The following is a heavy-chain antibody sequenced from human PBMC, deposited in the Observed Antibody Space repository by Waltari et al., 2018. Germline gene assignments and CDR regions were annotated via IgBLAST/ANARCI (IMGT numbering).Heavy chain of an antibody. CDR3: ARGPELENFDY. D-gene: IGHD3-10*01. J-gene: IGHJ4*02. CDR2: ISYDGSNK. CDR1: GFTFSSYA. Sequence: QVQLVESGGGVVQPGRSLRLSCAASGFTFSSYAMHWVRQAPGKGLEWVAVISYDGSNKDYADSVKGRFTISRDNSKNTLYLQMNSLRAEDTAVYYCARGPELENFDYWGQGTLVIVSS. V-gene: IGHV3-30*01.